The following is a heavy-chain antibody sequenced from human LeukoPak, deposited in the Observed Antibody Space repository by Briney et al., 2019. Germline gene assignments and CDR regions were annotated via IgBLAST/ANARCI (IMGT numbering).Heavy chain of an antibody. V-gene: IGHV3-7*01. D-gene: IGHD1-1*01. J-gene: IGHJ6*02. CDR1: GFTFSSYW. CDR3: AREYRNAYYYYYGMDV. CDR2: IKQDGSEK. Sequence: GGSLRLSCAASGFTFSSYWMSWVRQAPGKGLEWVANIKQDGSEKYYVDSVKSRFTISRDNAKNSLYLQMNSLRAEDTAVYYCAREYRNAYYYYYGMDVWGQGTTVTVSS.